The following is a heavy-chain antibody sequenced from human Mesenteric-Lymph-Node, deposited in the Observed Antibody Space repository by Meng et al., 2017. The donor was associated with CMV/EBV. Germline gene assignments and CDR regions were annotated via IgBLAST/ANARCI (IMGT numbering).Heavy chain of an antibody. CDR3: AREGPMVPTSGDAFDI. V-gene: IGHV1-46*01. Sequence: ASVKVSCKASGYTFSDYDMYWVRQAPGQGLEWMGIINPSGGSTSYAQKFQGRVTMTRDTSTSTVYMELSSLRSEDTAVYYCAREGPMVPTSGDAFDIWGQGTMVTVSS. J-gene: IGHJ3*02. CDR2: INPSGGST. CDR1: GYTFSDYD. D-gene: IGHD4/OR15-4a*01.